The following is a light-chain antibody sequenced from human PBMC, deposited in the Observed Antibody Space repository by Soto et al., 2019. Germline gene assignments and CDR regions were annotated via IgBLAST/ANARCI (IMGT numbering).Light chain of an antibody. Sequence: QSVLTQSPSASASLGASVKFTCTLSGGHSTYGIAWHQQQPEKGPRYLMKLNTDGSHTKGDGIPDRFSGSSSGAEHYLTISSLQSEDEADYYCQTWGTPWVFGGGTKLTVL. V-gene: IGLV4-69*02. CDR3: QTWGTPWV. J-gene: IGLJ3*02. CDR1: GGHSTYG. CDR2: LNTDGSH.